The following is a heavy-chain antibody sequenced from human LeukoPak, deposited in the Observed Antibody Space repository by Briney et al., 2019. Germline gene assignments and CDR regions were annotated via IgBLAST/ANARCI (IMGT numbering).Heavy chain of an antibody. V-gene: IGHV3-7*01. Sequence: GESLRLSCAASGFTFNSYSMNWVRQAPGKGLEWVANINQGGSDKYYVDSVKGRFTISRDNANNLLYLQMNSLRGEDTAVYYCTRDRSRAEDDWGQGTLVTVSS. CDR3: TRDRSRAEDD. CDR2: INQGGSDK. J-gene: IGHJ4*02. D-gene: IGHD1-14*01. CDR1: GFTFNSYS.